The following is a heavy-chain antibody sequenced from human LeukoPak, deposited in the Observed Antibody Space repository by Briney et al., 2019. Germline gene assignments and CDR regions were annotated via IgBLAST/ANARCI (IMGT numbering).Heavy chain of an antibody. J-gene: IGHJ4*02. CDR3: ARLWRSGGYSYSYFDY. CDR1: GGSISSSSYY. CDR2: IYYSGST. Sequence: SETLSLTCTVSGGSISSSSYYWGWIRQPPGKGLEWIGSIYYSGSTYYNPSLKSRVTISVDTSKNQFSLKLSSVTAADTAVYYCARLWRSGGYSYSYFDYWGQGTLVTVSS. D-gene: IGHD5-18*01. V-gene: IGHV4-39*07.